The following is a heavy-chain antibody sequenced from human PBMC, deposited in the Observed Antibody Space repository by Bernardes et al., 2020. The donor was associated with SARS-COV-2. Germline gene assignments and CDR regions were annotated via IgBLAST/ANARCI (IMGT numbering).Heavy chain of an antibody. V-gene: IGHV3-7*01. D-gene: IGHD3-9*01. Sequence: LCCAASGFTFRSYWMSWVRKGPGKGLEWVANIKQDGSEKYYVDSVKGRFTISRDNAKNSLYLQMNSLRAEDTAVYYCARDKGILTGPFDYWGQGTLVTVSS. J-gene: IGHJ4*02. CDR3: ARDKGILTGPFDY. CDR1: GFTFRSYW. CDR2: IKQDGSEK.